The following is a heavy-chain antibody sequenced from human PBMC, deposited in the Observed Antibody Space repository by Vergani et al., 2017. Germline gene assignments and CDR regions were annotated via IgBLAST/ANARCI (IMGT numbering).Heavy chain of an antibody. D-gene: IGHD6-19*01. Sequence: QVPLVQSGAEVKKPGASVKVSCKASGYTFTSYGLSWVRQAPGQGLEWMAWISAYNGDTNYARKLQGRVTMTTDTSTSTAYMELRSLKADDTAVYYWARSLRQAVAGNDFDYWGQGTLVTVSS. CDR1: GYTFTSYG. CDR2: ISAYNGDT. J-gene: IGHJ4*02. CDR3: ARSLRQAVAGNDFDY. V-gene: IGHV1-18*01.